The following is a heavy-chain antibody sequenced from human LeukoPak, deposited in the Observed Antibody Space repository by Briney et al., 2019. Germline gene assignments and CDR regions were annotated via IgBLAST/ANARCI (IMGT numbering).Heavy chain of an antibody. J-gene: IGHJ4*02. Sequence: SVKVSCKASGGTFSSYAVSWVRQAPGQGLEWMGGIIPIFGTANYAQKFQGRVTITTDESTSTAYMELSSLRSEDTAVYYCARDQYYGSGSYYGDWGQGTLVTVSS. D-gene: IGHD3-10*01. CDR3: ARDQYYGSGSYYGD. CDR2: IIPIFGTA. V-gene: IGHV1-69*05. CDR1: GGTFSSYA.